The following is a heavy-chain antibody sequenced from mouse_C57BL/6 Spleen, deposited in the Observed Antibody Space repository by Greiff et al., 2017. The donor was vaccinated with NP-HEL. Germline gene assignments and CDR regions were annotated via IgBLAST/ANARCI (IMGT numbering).Heavy chain of an antibody. Sequence: EVQLQQSGPELVKPGASVKISCKASGYSFTDFNMNWVKQSNGKSLEWIGVINPNYGTTSYNQKFKGQATLTVDQSSSTAYMQIKSLTSEDSAVYYSAREGGRTAQATAAMDYWGQGTSVTVSS. CDR2: INPNYGTT. V-gene: IGHV1-39*01. CDR3: AREGGRTAQATAAMDY. J-gene: IGHJ4*01. D-gene: IGHD3-2*02. CDR1: GYSFTDFN.